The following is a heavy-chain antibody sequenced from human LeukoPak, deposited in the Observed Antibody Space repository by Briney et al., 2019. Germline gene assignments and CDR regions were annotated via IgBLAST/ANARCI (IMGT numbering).Heavy chain of an antibody. CDR1: GFTVSGNY. CDR3: ARGGGAFCGSNCYRNFDY. D-gene: IGHD2-21*02. CDR2: IYSDGST. J-gene: IGHJ4*02. V-gene: IGHV3-66*01. Sequence: GGSLRLSCAVSGFTVSGNYMSWVRQAPGEGLEWVSVIYSDGSTYYADSVKGRFTISRDNPKSSLYLQMNSLRPEDTAVYYCARGGGAFCGSNCYRNFDYWGQGTLVTVSS.